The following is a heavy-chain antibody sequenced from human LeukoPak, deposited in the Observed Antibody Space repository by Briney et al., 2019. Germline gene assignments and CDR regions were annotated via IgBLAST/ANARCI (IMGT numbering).Heavy chain of an antibody. CDR2: IYTSGST. Sequence: SETLSLTCTVSGGSISSYYWSWIRQPAGKGLEWIGRIYTSGSTNYNPSLKSRVTMSVDTSKNQFSLKLSSVTAADTAVYYCARALMVRGVINWFDPWSQGTLVTVSS. J-gene: IGHJ5*02. CDR1: GGSISSYY. V-gene: IGHV4-4*07. CDR3: ARALMVRGVINWFDP. D-gene: IGHD3-10*01.